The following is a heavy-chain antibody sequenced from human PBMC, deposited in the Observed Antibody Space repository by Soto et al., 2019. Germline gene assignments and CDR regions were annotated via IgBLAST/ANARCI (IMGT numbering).Heavy chain of an antibody. V-gene: IGHV1-69*01. Sequence: QVQLVQSGAEVKKPGSSVKVSCKASGGTFSSYAISWVRQAPGQGLEWMGGIIPIFGTANYAQKFQGRVTTTADESKSTAYMELSSLRSEDTAVYYCAHYYDFWSGYYNGFDYWGQGTLVTVSS. CDR3: AHYYDFWSGYYNGFDY. J-gene: IGHJ4*02. CDR1: GGTFSSYA. D-gene: IGHD3-3*01. CDR2: IIPIFGTA.